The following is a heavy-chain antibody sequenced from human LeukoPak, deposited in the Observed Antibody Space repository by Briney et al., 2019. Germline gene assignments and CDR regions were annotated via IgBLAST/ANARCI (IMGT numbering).Heavy chain of an antibody. D-gene: IGHD7-27*01. CDR1: GFTFSNAW. J-gene: IGHJ3*02. CDR2: IKSKTDGGTT. CDR3: TALWGFAFHI. V-gene: IGHV3-15*01. Sequence: PGGSLRLSCAASGFTFSNAWMSWVRQAPGKGLEWVGRIKSKTDGGTTDYAAPVKGRFTISRDDSKNTLYLHMSSLKTEDTAVYYCTALWGFAFHIWGQGALVTVFS.